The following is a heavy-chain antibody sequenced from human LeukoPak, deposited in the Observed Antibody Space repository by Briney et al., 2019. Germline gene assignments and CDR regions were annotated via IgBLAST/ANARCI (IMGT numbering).Heavy chain of an antibody. Sequence: PSETLSLTRAVSGYSISSGHYWGWIRQPPGEGLEWSGSGYHTGATYYNPSLESRVIISLDMSKNQISLKVTSMTAADTAVYHCVRHSIAGYYYYLDVWGKGTTVTVSS. CDR3: VRHSIAGYYYYLDV. CDR2: GYHTGAT. CDR1: GYSISSGHY. V-gene: IGHV4-38-2*01. J-gene: IGHJ6*03. D-gene: IGHD2/OR15-2a*01.